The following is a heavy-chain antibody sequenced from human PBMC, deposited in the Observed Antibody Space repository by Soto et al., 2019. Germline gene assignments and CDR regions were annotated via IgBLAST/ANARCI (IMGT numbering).Heavy chain of an antibody. CDR3: AKKAGGYSSGWYGFDY. J-gene: IGHJ4*02. CDR1: GFTFSSYA. Sequence: GSLRLSCAASGFTFSSYAMSWVRQAPGKGLEWVSAISGSGGSTYYADSVKGRFTISRDNSKNTLYLQMNSLRAEDTAVYYCAKKAGGYSSGWYGFDYWGQGTLVTVSS. CDR2: ISGSGGST. V-gene: IGHV3-23*01. D-gene: IGHD6-19*01.